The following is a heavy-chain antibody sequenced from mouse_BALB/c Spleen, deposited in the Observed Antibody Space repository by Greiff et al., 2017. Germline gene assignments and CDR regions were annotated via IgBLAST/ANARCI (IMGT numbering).Heavy chain of an antibody. D-gene: IGHD2-4*01. CDR2: IYPGDGDT. Sequence: VQLQQSGAELVRPGSSVKISCKASGYAFSSYWMNWVKQRPGQGLEWIGQIYPGDGDTNYNGKFKGKATLTADKSSSTAYMQLSSLTSEDSAVYFCAREGLPLAMDYWGQGTSVTVSS. CDR1: GYAFSSYW. V-gene: IGHV1-80*01. J-gene: IGHJ4*01. CDR3: AREGLPLAMDY.